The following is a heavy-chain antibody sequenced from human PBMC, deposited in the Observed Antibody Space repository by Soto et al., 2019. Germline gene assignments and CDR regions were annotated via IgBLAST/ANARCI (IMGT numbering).Heavy chain of an antibody. V-gene: IGHV4-31*03. J-gene: IGHJ4*02. Sequence: QVQLQESGPGLMKPSQTLSLTCTVSGGSISSGGYYWSWIRQNPGKGLEWIGYIYYSGSTYYNPSLKSRVTISVDTSKNQFSLKLSAVTAADTAVYYCARGDGSGSCYHYWGQGTLVTVSS. CDR2: IYYSGST. CDR3: ARGDGSGSCYHY. D-gene: IGHD2-15*01. CDR1: GGSISSGGYY.